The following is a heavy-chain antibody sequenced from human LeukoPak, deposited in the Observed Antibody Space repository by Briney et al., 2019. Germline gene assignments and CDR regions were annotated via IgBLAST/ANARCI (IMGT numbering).Heavy chain of an antibody. D-gene: IGHD1-26*01. V-gene: IGHV4-34*01. CDR3: ARGSYSGTYGGIDF. Sequence: GSLRLSCAASEFIFSSYWMNWVRQPPGKGLEWIGEINHSGSTNYNPSLKSRVTISVDTSKNQFSLKLSSVTAADTAVYYCARGSYSGTYGGIDFWGQGTLVTVSS. J-gene: IGHJ4*02. CDR1: EFIFSSYW. CDR2: INHSGST.